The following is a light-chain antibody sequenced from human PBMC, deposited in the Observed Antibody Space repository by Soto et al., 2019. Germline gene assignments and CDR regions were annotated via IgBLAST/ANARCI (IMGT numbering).Light chain of an antibody. J-gene: IGKJ2*01. Sequence: DIVMTQSPDSLAVSLGERATINCKSSQSVLYNSNNKNYFAWYQQKPGQPPKLLIYWASTRESGVPDRFSGSGSGTDFTLTIRSLQTEDVAVYYCQQYYSSPQTFGQGTKLEIK. V-gene: IGKV4-1*01. CDR1: QSVLYNSNNKNY. CDR3: QQYYSSPQT. CDR2: WAS.